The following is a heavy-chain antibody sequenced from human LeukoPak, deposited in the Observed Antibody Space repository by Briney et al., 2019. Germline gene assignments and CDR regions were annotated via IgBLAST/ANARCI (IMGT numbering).Heavy chain of an antibody. D-gene: IGHD3-22*01. Sequence: SQTLSLTCSVSGGSISSGPYFWSWIRQPPGKGLEWIGYIYYSGSTNYNPSLKSRVTMSVDTSKNQFSLKLSSVTALDTAVYYCASSDSSGYTFDYWGQGTLVTVSS. CDR1: GGSISSGPYF. V-gene: IGHV4-30-2*01. CDR3: ASSDSSGYTFDY. CDR2: IYYSGST. J-gene: IGHJ4*02.